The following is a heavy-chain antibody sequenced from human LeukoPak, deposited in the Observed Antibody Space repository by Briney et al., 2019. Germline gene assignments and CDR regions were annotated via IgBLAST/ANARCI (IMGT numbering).Heavy chain of an antibody. CDR3: ARDPTYCSGGSCYSSFDY. J-gene: IGHJ4*02. V-gene: IGHV3-30*03. D-gene: IGHD2-15*01. CDR2: ISYDGSNK. Sequence: GGSLRLSCAASGFTFSSYGIHWVRQAPGKGLEWVAVISYDGSNKYYADSVKGRFTISRDNSKNTLYLQMNSLRAEDTAVYYCARDPTYCSGGSCYSSFDYWGQGTLVTVSS. CDR1: GFTFSSYG.